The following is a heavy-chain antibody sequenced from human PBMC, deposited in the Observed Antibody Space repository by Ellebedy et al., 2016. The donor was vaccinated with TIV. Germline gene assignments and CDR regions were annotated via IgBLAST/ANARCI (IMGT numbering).Heavy chain of an antibody. Sequence: GGSLRLSCAASGFTFSDYYMSWIRQAPGKGLEWISYISTSGSTISYAESIKGRFTISRDNTKNSLYLQMNSLMAEDTALYYCATSGYSSTWLFRGMDVWGHGTTVTVSS. CDR3: ATSGYSSTWLFRGMDV. J-gene: IGHJ6*02. D-gene: IGHD6-13*01. V-gene: IGHV3-11*01. CDR1: GFTFSDYY. CDR2: ISTSGSTI.